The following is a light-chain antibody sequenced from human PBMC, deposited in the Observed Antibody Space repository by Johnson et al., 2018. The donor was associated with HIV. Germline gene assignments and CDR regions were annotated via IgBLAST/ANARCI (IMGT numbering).Light chain of an antibody. CDR1: SSNIGNNY. Sequence: QSVLTQPPSVSAAPGQKVTISCSGSSSNIGNNYVSCYQQLPGTAPKLLIYDNNKRPSGIPDRFSGSKSGTSATLGITGLQTGDEADYYCGTWDSSLDAYVFGPATKVAVL. CDR3: GTWDSSLDAYV. J-gene: IGLJ1*01. CDR2: DNN. V-gene: IGLV1-51*01.